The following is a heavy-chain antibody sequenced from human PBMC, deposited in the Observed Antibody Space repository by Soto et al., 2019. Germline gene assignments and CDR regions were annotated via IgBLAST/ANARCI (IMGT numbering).Heavy chain of an antibody. CDR3: ASLYYYDSSGYFGGHYYYGMDV. D-gene: IGHD3-22*01. CDR1: GFTFSSYS. CDR2: ISSSSGYI. J-gene: IGHJ6*02. Sequence: EVQLLESGGRLVQPGGSLRLSCAASGFTFSSYSMNWVRQAPGKGLEWVSSISSSSGYIYYADSVRGRFTISRDNAQNSLFLHMNSLRAEDTAVYYCASLYYYDSSGYFGGHYYYGMDVWGQGTTVTVSS. V-gene: IGHV3-21*01.